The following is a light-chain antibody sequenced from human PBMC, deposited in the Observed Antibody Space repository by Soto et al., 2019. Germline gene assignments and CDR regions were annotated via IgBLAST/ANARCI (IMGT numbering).Light chain of an antibody. CDR3: QKYGRSPT. V-gene: IGKV3-20*01. CDR2: GAS. CDR1: QSVSSNY. J-gene: IGKJ5*01. Sequence: EIVLTQSPGTLSLSPGXRATLSCRASQSVSSNYLAWYQQKPGQAPRLLIYGASSRATGIPDRFSGSGSGTDFTLTITRLEPEDFAVYYCQKYGRSPTFGQGTRLEIK.